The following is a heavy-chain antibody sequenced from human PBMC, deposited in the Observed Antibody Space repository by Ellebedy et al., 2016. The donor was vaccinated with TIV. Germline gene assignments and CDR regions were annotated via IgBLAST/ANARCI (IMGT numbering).Heavy chain of an antibody. CDR3: VRARGRRNDWDGRLDY. D-gene: IGHD1-1*01. V-gene: IGHV1-18*01. CDR1: GYTFATYG. Sequence: AASVKVSCKTSGYTFATYGITWVRQAPGQGLEWMGWISAYNGNTKYAQKLQGRVTMTTDTSTSTAYMELRSLRSDDTAIYYCVRARGRRNDWDGRLDYWGQGTLVTVSS. J-gene: IGHJ4*02. CDR2: ISAYNGNT.